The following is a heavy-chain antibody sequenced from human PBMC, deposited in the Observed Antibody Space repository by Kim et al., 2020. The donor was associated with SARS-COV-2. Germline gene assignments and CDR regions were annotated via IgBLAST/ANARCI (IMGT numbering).Heavy chain of an antibody. CDR3: SCYTMVRGASVDY. V-gene: IGHV3-33*01. J-gene: IGHJ4*02. Sequence: YADSVKGRFTISRDNSKNTLYLQMNSLRAEDTAVYYCSCYTMVRGASVDYWGQGTLVTVSS. D-gene: IGHD3-10*01.